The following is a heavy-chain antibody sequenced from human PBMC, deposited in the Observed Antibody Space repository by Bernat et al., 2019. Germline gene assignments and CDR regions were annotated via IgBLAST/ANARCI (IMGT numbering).Heavy chain of an antibody. CDR2: ITDGGTT. CDR3: TTAARWDNMVVEPVAKQFSD. Sequence: SCVASGFTFSNAWISWVRQSPGKGLEWFGRITDGGTTDSAAPVKGRFTISKDDSKNTQYLQMNSLKTEDTAVYYGTTAARWDNMVVEPVAKQFSDWG. J-gene: IGHJ1*01. V-gene: IGHV3-15*01. CDR1: GFTFSNAW. D-gene: IGHD2-15*01.